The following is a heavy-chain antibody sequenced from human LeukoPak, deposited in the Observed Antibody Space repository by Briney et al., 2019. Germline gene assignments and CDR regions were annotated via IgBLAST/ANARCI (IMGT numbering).Heavy chain of an antibody. V-gene: IGHV3-13*01. CDR1: GFPFSSFD. D-gene: IGHD1-1*01. CDR2: IGTASDT. Sequence: GSLRLSFAASGFPFSSFDMHWVRQPTGQGLEWVSTIGTASDTYYPGSAEGRFTLSRDNAKNSLYLQMNSLTAGDTAVYYCARGPPRGKYYYMDVWGKGTTVTVSS. J-gene: IGHJ6*03. CDR3: ARGPPRGKYYYMDV.